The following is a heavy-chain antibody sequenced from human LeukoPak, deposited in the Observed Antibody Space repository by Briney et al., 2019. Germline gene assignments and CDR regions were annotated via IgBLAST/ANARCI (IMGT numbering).Heavy chain of an antibody. J-gene: IGHJ4*02. D-gene: IGHD3-16*01. Sequence: SETLSLTCAVSGGSISSSNWWSWVRQPPGKGLEWIGEIYHSGSTNYNPSLKSRITISVVKSKNQFSLKLNSVTAADTAVYYCASLGGDSTYYWGQGTLVTVSS. V-gene: IGHV4-4*02. CDR2: IYHSGST. CDR3: ASLGGDSTYY. CDR1: GGSISSSNW.